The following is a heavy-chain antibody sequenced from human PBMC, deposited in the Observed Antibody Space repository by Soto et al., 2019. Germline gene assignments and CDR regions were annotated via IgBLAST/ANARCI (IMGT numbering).Heavy chain of an antibody. CDR3: ARDGCGGDCYDS. Sequence: SETLSLTCAVSGGSISSGGYSWSWIRQAQGKGREGNGYIYDSGSTYYNPTRKSRITIAVDKNKNQLTLRQRTVTDADTAVYYCARDGCGGDCYDSWGPGTLVPVSS. CDR1: GGSISSGGYS. J-gene: IGHJ4*02. D-gene: IGHD2-21*01. CDR2: IYDSGST. V-gene: IGHV4-30-2*01.